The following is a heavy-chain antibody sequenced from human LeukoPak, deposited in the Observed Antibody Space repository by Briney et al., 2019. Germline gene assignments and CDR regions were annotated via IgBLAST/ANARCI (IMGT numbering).Heavy chain of an antibody. V-gene: IGHV3-23*01. J-gene: IGHJ4*02. CDR3: AKGHSSAVATRTDY. CDR1: GFTFSSYA. Sequence: PGGSLRLSCAAPGFTFSSYAMSWVRQAPGKGLEWVSGISGSGGSTYYADSVKGRFTISRDNSKNTLDLQMHSLRADDTAVYYCAKGHSSAVATRTDYWGQGTLVTVSS. D-gene: IGHD6-13*01. CDR2: ISGSGGST.